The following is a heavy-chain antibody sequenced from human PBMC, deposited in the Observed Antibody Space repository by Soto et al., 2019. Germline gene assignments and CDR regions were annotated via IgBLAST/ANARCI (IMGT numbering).Heavy chain of an antibody. D-gene: IGHD6-13*01. Sequence: QVQLQQWGAGLLKPAATLSLPCAVYGGSFSGYYWTWIRQPPGKGLEWIGEINHSGFTTYNPSLNSRLTMAVDTSRSQFSLKLSSVTAAYTAVYYCARFPYYRSSCTNPRYFDNWGPGTLVTVSS. J-gene: IGHJ4*02. V-gene: IGHV4-34*01. CDR2: INHSGFT. CDR3: ARFPYYRSSCTNPRYFDN. CDR1: GGSFSGYY.